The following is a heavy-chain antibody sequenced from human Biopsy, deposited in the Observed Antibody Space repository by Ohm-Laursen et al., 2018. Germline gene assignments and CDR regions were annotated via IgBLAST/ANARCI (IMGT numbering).Heavy chain of an antibody. CDR1: GGPIRSDY. J-gene: IGHJ6*02. CDR2: IYYSGST. D-gene: IGHD2/OR15-2a*01. Sequence: SETLSLTCTFSGGPIRSDYWSWTRRTPGKGLEGIGYIYYSGSTNYNPSLKSRVTISEGTSKNQFSLRLNSVTAADTAVYYCARATNSTGWPYYYFYGMDVWGQGTTVTVSS. CDR3: ARATNSTGWPYYYFYGMDV. V-gene: IGHV4-59*01.